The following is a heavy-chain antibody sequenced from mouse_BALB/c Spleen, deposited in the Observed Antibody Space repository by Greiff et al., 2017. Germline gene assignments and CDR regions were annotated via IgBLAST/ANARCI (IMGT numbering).Heavy chain of an antibody. Sequence: QVQLQQSGAELVRPGVSVKISCKVSGYTFTDYAMHWVKQSHAKSLEWIGVISTYYGDASYNQKFKGKATMTVDKSSSTAYMELARLTSEDSAIYYCARKRDMGYDVAWFAYWGQGTLVTVSA. J-gene: IGHJ3*01. D-gene: IGHD2-14*01. CDR3: ARKRDMGYDVAWFAY. CDR1: GYTFTDYA. CDR2: ISTYYGDA. V-gene: IGHV1S137*01.